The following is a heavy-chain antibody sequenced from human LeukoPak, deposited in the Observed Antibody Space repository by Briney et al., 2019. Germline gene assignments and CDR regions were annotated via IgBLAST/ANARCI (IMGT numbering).Heavy chain of an antibody. V-gene: IGHV4-59*08. CDR1: GGSLSGYH. CDR2: IYYTGNA. J-gene: IGHJ4*02. CDR3: ARAEEVPAAIGENY. Sequence: SETLSLTCSVSGGSLSGYHWNWIRQSPGKGLQWIANIYYTGNADYNPSLRSRVTISVDTSKNQFSLKLSSVTAADTAVYYCARAEEVPAAIGENYWGQGTLVTVSS. D-gene: IGHD2-2*02.